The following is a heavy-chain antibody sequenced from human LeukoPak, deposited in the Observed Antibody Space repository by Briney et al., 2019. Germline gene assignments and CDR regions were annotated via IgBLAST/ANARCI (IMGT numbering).Heavy chain of an antibody. D-gene: IGHD2/OR15-2a*01. Sequence: GRSMRLASAVYGLTFSSYWMRWDRPAPGNGPVWVSRVDVHGQGTAYTDSVKGRFTISRDSAKNALSLQMSSLSAEDTAVYYCARSNYDSTTFYYHLDLWGQGTLVTVSS. J-gene: IGHJ5*02. CDR3: ARSNYDSTTFYYHLDL. CDR1: GLTFSSYW. V-gene: IGHV3-74*01. CDR2: VDVHGQGT.